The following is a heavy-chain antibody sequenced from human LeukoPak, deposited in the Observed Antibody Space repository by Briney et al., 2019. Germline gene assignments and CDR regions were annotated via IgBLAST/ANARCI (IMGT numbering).Heavy chain of an antibody. Sequence: SETLSLTCAVYGGSFSGYYWSWIRQPPGKGLEWIGRISSSGSTNYNPSLKRRVTISVDTSKNQFSLKLSSVTAADTAVYFCARGPYSYDSSGAFDIWGQGTMVTVSS. CDR1: GGSFSGYY. V-gene: IGHV4-34*01. CDR2: ISSSGST. CDR3: ARGPYSYDSSGAFDI. D-gene: IGHD3-22*01. J-gene: IGHJ3*02.